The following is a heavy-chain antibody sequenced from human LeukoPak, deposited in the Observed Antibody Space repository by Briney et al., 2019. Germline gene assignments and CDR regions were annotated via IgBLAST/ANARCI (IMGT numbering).Heavy chain of an antibody. J-gene: IGHJ4*02. D-gene: IGHD1-26*01. Sequence: SGTLSPTCGVSGGSISGTNWWSWVRQPPGQGLEWIGEISLRGLTNYNLSLRSRLTMSLDESKNQVSLNLTSVTAADTAVYYCSRESGPFSPFGFWGQGTLVSVHS. CDR1: GGSISGTNW. V-gene: IGHV4-4*02. CDR2: ISLRGLT. CDR3: SRESGPFSPFGF.